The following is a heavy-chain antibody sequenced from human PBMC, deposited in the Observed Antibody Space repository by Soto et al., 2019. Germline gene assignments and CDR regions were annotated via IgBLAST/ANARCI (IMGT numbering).Heavy chain of an antibody. J-gene: IGHJ4*02. Sequence: GGSLRLSCAASEFTLSSYAMHWVRQAPGKGLEWVAVLSSDGRNEYYADSVKGRAAISRDNSKNTLYLQMNSLRAADTAVYYCARGPHYLTPPALDYWGQGTLVTVSS. V-gene: IGHV3-30*09. D-gene: IGHD3-10*01. CDR3: ARGPHYLTPPALDY. CDR2: LSSDGRNE. CDR1: EFTLSSYA.